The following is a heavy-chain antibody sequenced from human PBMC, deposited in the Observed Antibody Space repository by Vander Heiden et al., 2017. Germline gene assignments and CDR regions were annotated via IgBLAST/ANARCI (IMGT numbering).Heavy chain of an antibody. J-gene: IGHJ4*02. CDR1: GGSFSGYD. CDR2: NNHSGST. D-gene: IGHD1-1*01. CDR3: ARGQVRRDY. Sequence: QVQLQQWGSGLLQPSETLSLTCADYGGSFSGYDWSWIRQPPGKRLEWIGENNHSGSTNYNPSLKSRVTISVDTSKNQFSLKLSSVTAADAAVYYCARGQVRRDYWGQGTLVTVSS. V-gene: IGHV4-34*01.